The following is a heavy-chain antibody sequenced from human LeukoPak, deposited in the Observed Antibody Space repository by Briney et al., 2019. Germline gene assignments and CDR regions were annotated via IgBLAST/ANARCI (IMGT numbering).Heavy chain of an antibody. J-gene: IGHJ4*02. Sequence: ASVKVSCKASRYTFTSYDINWVRQATGQGLEWMGWMNPNSGNTGYAQKFQGRVTMTRNTSISTAYMELSSLRSEDTAVYYCACALYYYDSSGYYQFRDYWGQGTLVTVSS. CDR2: MNPNSGNT. CDR1: RYTFTSYD. D-gene: IGHD3-22*01. V-gene: IGHV1-8*01. CDR3: ACALYYYDSSGYYQFRDY.